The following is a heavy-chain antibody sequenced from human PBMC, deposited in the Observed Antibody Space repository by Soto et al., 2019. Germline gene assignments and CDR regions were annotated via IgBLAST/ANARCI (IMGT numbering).Heavy chain of an antibody. V-gene: IGHV4-30-4*01. J-gene: IGHJ6*02. CDR3: GKKDYGPGIDV. Sequence: QVQLQESGPGLVKPSQTLSLTCTVSGDSISSGDRYCSWIRQPPGKGVEWIGNIYHSGSAYYNSSLRSRLTISVDTSTNQFSLMLSSMTAADTDVYYCGKKDYGPGIDVWGQGPTVTVSS. CDR1: GDSISSGDRY. D-gene: IGHD4-17*01. CDR2: IYHSGSA.